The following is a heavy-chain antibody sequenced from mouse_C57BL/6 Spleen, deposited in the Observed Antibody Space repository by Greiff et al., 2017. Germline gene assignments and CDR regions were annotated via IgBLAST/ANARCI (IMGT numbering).Heavy chain of an antibody. CDR1: GYTFTSYW. CDR3: ARYFYGNSFAMDY. J-gene: IGHJ4*01. V-gene: IGHV1-53*01. CDR2: INPSNGGT. D-gene: IGHD2-1*01. Sequence: QVQLQQSGTELVKPGASVKLSCKASGYTFTSYWMHWVKQRPGQGLEWIGNINPSNGGTNYNEKFKSKATLTVDKSSSTAYMQLSSLTSEDSAVYYCARYFYGNSFAMDYWGQGTSVTVSS.